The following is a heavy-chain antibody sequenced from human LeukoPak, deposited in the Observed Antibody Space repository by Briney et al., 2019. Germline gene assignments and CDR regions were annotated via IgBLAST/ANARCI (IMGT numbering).Heavy chain of an antibody. J-gene: IGHJ4*02. CDR1: GYTFTAYF. D-gene: IGHD6-13*01. CDR3: ARDLFLAATEREGDDY. Sequence: ASVKVSCKASGYTFTAYFIHWVRQAPGQGLEWVGWINPNSGDTSYAQKFQGRVALTGYTSITTAYMELSRLRSDDTAVYYCARDLFLAATEREGDDYWGQGTPVTVSS. CDR2: INPNSGDT. V-gene: IGHV1-2*02.